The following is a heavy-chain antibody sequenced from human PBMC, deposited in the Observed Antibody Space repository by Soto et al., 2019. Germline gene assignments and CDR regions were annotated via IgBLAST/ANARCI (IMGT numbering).Heavy chain of an antibody. J-gene: IGHJ4*02. CDR2: MYNTGST. Sequence: SETLSLTCTVSGGSISGYYWSWIRQPPGKGLEWIGYMYNTGSTVYNPSFKSRVTISVDTSKNQFSLKLNSVTAADTAVYYCARENYYDSSGYFLWGQGTLVTVSS. D-gene: IGHD3-22*01. V-gene: IGHV4-59*01. CDR3: ARENYYDSSGYFL. CDR1: GGSISGYY.